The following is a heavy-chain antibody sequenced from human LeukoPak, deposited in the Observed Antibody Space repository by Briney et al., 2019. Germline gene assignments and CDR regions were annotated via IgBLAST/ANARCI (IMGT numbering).Heavy chain of an antibody. V-gene: IGHV3-23*01. D-gene: IGHD4-11*01. CDR3: AKDLHDYGNYVGWFDS. J-gene: IGHJ5*01. Sequence: GGSLRLSCVASGFTFSSYAMDWVRQAPGKGLEWVSAISGSGGSTYYADSVKGRFTISRDNSETTLFLQMNSLRAEDTAVYYCAKDLHDYGNYVGWFDSWGQGTLVTVSS. CDR1: GFTFSSYA. CDR2: ISGSGGST.